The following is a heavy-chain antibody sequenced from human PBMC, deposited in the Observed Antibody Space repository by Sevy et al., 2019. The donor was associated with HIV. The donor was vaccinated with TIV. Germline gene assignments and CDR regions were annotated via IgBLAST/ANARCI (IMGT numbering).Heavy chain of an antibody. V-gene: IGHV3-13*01. CDR2: IGTAGDT. D-gene: IGHD6-19*01. J-gene: IGHJ6*02. CDR3: ARSIAGASGGGYYYGMDV. Sequence: GGSLRLSCAASGFTFSSYDMHWVRQATGKGLEWVSSIGTAGDTYYPGSVKGRFTISRENAKNSLYLQMNSLRAGDTALYYCARSIAGASGGGYYYGMDVWGQGTTVTVSS. CDR1: GFTFSSYD.